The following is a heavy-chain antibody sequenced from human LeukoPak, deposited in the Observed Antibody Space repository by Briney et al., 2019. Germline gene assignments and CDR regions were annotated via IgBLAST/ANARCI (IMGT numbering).Heavy chain of an antibody. Sequence: SETLSLTCAVSNYSITSGYYWSWIRQPPGKGLEWIGYIYYSGSTNYNPSLKSRVTISVDTSKNQFSLKLSSVTAADTAVYYCARGNYYDYPDYWGQGTLVTVSS. D-gene: IGHD3-10*01. J-gene: IGHJ4*02. CDR1: NYSITSGYY. CDR2: IYYSGST. V-gene: IGHV4-61*01. CDR3: ARGNYYDYPDY.